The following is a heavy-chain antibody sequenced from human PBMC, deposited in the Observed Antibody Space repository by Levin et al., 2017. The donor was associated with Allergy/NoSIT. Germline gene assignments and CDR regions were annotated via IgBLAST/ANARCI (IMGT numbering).Heavy chain of an antibody. V-gene: IGHV4-34*01. J-gene: IGHJ4*02. CDR2: NNHSGST. CDR3: ARGITLGGVTGDY. Sequence: PSETLSLTCAVYGGSFSGYYWSWIRQPPGKGLEWIGENNHSGSTNYNPSLKSRVTISVDTSKNQFSLKLSSVTAADTAVYYCARGITLGGVTGDYWGQGTLVTVSS. CDR1: GGSFSGYY. D-gene: IGHD3-16*01.